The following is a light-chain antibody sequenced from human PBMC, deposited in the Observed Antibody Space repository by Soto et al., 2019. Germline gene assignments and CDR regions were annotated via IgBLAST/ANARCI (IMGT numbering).Light chain of an antibody. CDR1: QSISSR. J-gene: IGKJ1*01. V-gene: IGKV1-5*01. Sequence: ILMTQSPFTLSSSVGISATITFRASQSISSRLAWYQQKPGKAPKLLIYDASSLESGVPSRFSGSGSGTEFTLTISSLQPDDFATYYCQQYNSWWTFGQGTKVDI. CDR2: DAS. CDR3: QQYNSWWT.